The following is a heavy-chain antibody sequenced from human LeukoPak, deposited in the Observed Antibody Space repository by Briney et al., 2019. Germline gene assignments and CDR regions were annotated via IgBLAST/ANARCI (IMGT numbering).Heavy chain of an antibody. J-gene: IGHJ4*02. CDR1: GFTFSSYA. V-gene: IGHV3-23*01. Sequence: PGGSLRLSCAASGFTFSSYAMSWVRQAPGKGLEWVSGISGSGGSTYYADSVKGRFTISRDNSKNTLYLQMNSLRAEDTAVYYCAKVTRYFDILTGYYEPQYYFDYWGQGTLVTVSS. D-gene: IGHD3-9*01. CDR3: AKVTRYFDILTGYYEPQYYFDY. CDR2: ISGSGGST.